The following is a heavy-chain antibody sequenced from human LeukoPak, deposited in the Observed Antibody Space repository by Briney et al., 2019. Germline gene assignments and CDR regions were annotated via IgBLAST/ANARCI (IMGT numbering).Heavy chain of an antibody. CDR2: IDYSGST. CDR1: GGSISSYY. J-gene: IGHJ3*02. Sequence: SETLSLTCTVSGGSISSYYWSWVRQPPGKGLEWIGYIDYSGSTNSNPSLKSRVSMSVDTSKNQFSLNLSSVTAADTAIYYCARDRGGSSWSNDAFDIWGQGTTVTVSS. CDR3: ARDRGGSSWSNDAFDI. D-gene: IGHD6-13*01. V-gene: IGHV4-59*01.